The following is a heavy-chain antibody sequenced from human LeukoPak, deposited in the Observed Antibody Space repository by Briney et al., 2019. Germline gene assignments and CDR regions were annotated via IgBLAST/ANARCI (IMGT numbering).Heavy chain of an antibody. Sequence: SVKVSSKASGYTFTSYDINWVRQATGQGLEWMGWMNTNSGNTGYAQQFQGRVTITRNTSISTAYMELSSLRSEDTAVYYCARAGQFLDFLWGKGTTVTVSS. CDR3: ARAGQFLDFL. D-gene: IGHD3-3*01. CDR2: MNTNSGNT. J-gene: IGHJ6*04. V-gene: IGHV1-8*03. CDR1: GYTFTSYD.